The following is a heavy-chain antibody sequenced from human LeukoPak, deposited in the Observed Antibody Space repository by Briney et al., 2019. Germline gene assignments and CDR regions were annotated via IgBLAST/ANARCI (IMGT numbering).Heavy chain of an antibody. J-gene: IGHJ4*02. V-gene: IGHV3-23*01. D-gene: IGHD1-1*01. Sequence: LPGGSLRLSCVASGFTFRTYPLTWVRQAPGKGWKWVAIISGSGGTTHYADSVKGRFTISRDNFKNTLYLQMNSLRGEDTAVYHCAKEKPETTAFDYWGQGTLVTVSS. CDR1: GFTFRTYP. CDR3: AKEKPETTAFDY. CDR2: ISGSGGTT.